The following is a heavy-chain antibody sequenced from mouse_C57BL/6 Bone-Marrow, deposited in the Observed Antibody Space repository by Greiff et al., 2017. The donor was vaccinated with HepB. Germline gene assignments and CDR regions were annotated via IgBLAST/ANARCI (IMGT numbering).Heavy chain of an antibody. CDR3: ARRHSSGYAMDY. CDR1: GYTFTDYN. V-gene: IGHV1-18*01. J-gene: IGHJ4*01. Sequence: EVKLMESGPELVKPGASVKIPCKASGYTFTDYNIDWVKQSHGKSLEWIGDINPNNGGTIYNQKFKGKATLTVDKSSSTAYMELRSLTSEDTAVYYCARRHSSGYAMDYWGQGTSVTVSS. D-gene: IGHD3-2*02. CDR2: INPNNGGT.